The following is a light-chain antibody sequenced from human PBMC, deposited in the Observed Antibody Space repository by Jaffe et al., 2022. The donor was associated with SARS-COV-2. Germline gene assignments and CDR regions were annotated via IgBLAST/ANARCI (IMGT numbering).Light chain of an antibody. Sequence: YVLTQPPSVSVAPGKTANITCGGKNIGSKSVHWYQQKPGQAPVLVMSFDSDRPSGIPERFSGSNSGSTATLTISRVEAGDEAEYYCQTWDSSTDHKYVFGTGTTVTVL. J-gene: IGLJ1*01. CDR2: FDS. CDR3: QTWDSSTDHKYV. V-gene: IGLV3-21*04. CDR1: NIGSKS.